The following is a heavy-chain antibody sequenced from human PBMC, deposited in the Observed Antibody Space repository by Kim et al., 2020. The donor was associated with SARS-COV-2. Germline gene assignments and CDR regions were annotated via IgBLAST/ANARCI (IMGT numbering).Heavy chain of an antibody. Sequence: ASVKVSCKACGYMFTSYGFRWVRQAPGQGLEWLGWISARDGNTKYGQKVQGRVIMTTDTSTNTAYMELWSLRSDDTAMYYCARGAYGDVSFDYWGQGTLV. CDR1: GYMFTSYG. CDR3: ARGAYGDVSFDY. V-gene: IGHV1-18*04. J-gene: IGHJ4*02. D-gene: IGHD4-17*01. CDR2: ISARDGNT.